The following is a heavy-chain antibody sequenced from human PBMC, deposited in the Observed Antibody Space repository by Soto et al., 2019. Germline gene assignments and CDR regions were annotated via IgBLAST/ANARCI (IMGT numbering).Heavy chain of an antibody. J-gene: IGHJ4*02. Sequence: ASVKVSCKASGYTFTGYYMHWVRQAPGQGLEWMGWINPNSGGTNYAQKFQGWVTMTRDTSISTAYMELSRLRSDDTAVYYCARAPLWFDSHYFDYWGQGTLVTVSS. CDR3: ARAPLWFDSHYFDY. D-gene: IGHD3-10*01. CDR2: INPNSGGT. CDR1: GYTFTGYY. V-gene: IGHV1-2*04.